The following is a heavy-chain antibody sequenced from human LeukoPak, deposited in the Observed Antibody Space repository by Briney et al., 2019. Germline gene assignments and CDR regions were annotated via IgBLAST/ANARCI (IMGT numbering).Heavy chain of an antibody. CDR1: GGSISSYY. J-gene: IGHJ5*02. CDR3: ARDQSSYYYDSSGWIDP. CDR2: IYTSGST. Sequence: PSETLSLTCTVSGGSISSYYWSWIRQPAGKGLEWIGRIYTSGSTNYNPSLKSRVTMSVDTSKNKFSLKLSSVTAADTAVYYCARDQSSYYYDSSGWIDPWGQGTLVTVSS. D-gene: IGHD3-22*01. V-gene: IGHV4-4*07.